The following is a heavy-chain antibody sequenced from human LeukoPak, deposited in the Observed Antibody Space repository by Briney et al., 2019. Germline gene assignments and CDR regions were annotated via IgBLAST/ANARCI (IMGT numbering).Heavy chain of an antibody. Sequence: KSGGSLRLSCAASGFTFSTYSMNWVRQAPGKGLEWVSYIGSSSSYIDYAGSVRGRFTVSRDNAKNSLYLQMNSLRDEDTAVYYCVAMGYNYFDPWGQGSMVIVPS. CDR2: IGSSSSYI. D-gene: IGHD5-18*01. V-gene: IGHV3-21*01. J-gene: IGHJ4*02. CDR3: VAMGYNYFDP. CDR1: GFTFSTYS.